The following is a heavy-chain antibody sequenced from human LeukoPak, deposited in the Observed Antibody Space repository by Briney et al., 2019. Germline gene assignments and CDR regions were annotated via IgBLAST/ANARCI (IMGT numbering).Heavy chain of an antibody. CDR1: GFTFSSYA. J-gene: IGHJ4*02. D-gene: IGHD3-3*01. Sequence: GGSLRLSCAASGFTFSSYAMSWVRQAPGKGLEWVSAISGSGGSTYYADSVKGRFTISRDNSKNTLYLQMNSLRAEDTAVYYCAKGSYHDFWSGHPSFDYWGQGTLVTVSS. V-gene: IGHV3-23*01. CDR2: ISGSGGST. CDR3: AKGSYHDFWSGHPSFDY.